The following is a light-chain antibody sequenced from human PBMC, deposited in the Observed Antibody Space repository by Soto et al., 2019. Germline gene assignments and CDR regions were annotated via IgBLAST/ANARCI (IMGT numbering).Light chain of an antibody. CDR1: SSDVGGYNY. V-gene: IGLV2-8*01. CDR3: RSYAASNNFYFV. Sequence: QSALTQPPSASGSPGQSVTISCTGTSSDVGGYNYVSWYQQYPGRAPKLIIYEVTKRPSGVPERFSGSKSGNTASLTVSGLQAEDEADYYCRSYAASNNFYFVFGGGTKLTVL. CDR2: EVT. J-gene: IGLJ3*02.